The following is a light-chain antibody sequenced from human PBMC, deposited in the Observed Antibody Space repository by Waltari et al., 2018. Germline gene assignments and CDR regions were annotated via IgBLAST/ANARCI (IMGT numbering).Light chain of an antibody. CDR1: SSDIGGYDF. CDR2: GVT. CDR3: SSYTSSGTLV. V-gene: IGLV2-14*03. J-gene: IGLJ3*02. Sequence: QSALTQPASVSGSPGQSITISCTGTSSDIGGYDFVPWYQQPPGKAPKLMIFGVTNRPSGVSNRFSASKSGNTASLTISGLQAEDEADYYCSSYTSSGTLVFGGGTRLTVL.